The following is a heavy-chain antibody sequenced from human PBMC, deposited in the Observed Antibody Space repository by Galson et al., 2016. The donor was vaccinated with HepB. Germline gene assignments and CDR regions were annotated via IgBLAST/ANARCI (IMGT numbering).Heavy chain of an antibody. CDR1: GFTFSSYA. Sequence: SLRLSCAASGFTFSSYAMHWVRQAPGKGLGWVAIISYHGSKKYYADSVKGRFTISRDNSKNTLYLQMNSLRAEDTAVYYCARELGVTTFSDYYYYVMDVWGQGTTVTVSS. J-gene: IGHJ6*02. D-gene: IGHD4-17*01. V-gene: IGHV3-30-3*01. CDR3: ARELGVTTFSDYYYYVMDV. CDR2: ISYHGSKK.